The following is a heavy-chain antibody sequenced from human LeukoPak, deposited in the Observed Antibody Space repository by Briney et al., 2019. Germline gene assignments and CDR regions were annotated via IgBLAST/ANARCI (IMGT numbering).Heavy chain of an antibody. J-gene: IGHJ4*02. CDR3: ARRWPSYSSSQRGFDY. V-gene: IGHV5-10-1*01. D-gene: IGHD6-13*01. CDR2: IDPSDSYT. Sequence: GESLRISCKGSGYSFTSYWISWVRQMPGKGLEWMGRIDPSDSYTNYSPSFQGHVTISADKSISTAYLQWSSLKASDTAIYYCARRWPSYSSSQRGFDYWGQGNLVTVSS. CDR1: GYSFTSYW.